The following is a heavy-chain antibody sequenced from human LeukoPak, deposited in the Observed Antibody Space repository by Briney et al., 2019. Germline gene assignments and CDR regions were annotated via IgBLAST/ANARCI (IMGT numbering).Heavy chain of an antibody. CDR2: ISATGSST. CDR3: AKSVRDAFDI. J-gene: IGHJ3*02. Sequence: GGTLRLSCAASGFTFSTYGMNWVRQAPGKGLEWVSFISATGSSTYYADSVKGRFTISRDNSKNTLYLQMNSLRAEDTAVYYCAKSVRDAFDIWGQGTMVTVSS. V-gene: IGHV3-23*01. CDR1: GFTFSTYG.